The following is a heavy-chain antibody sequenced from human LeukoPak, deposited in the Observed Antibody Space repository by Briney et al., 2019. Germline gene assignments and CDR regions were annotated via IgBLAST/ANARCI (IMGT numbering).Heavy chain of an antibody. CDR2: ISYDGGNK. D-gene: IGHD6-19*01. CDR1: GFTFSSYG. CDR3: AKAAVAGPGEDY. Sequence: GRSLRLSCAASGFTFSSYGMHWVRQAPGKGLEWVAVISYDGGNKYYADSVKGRFTISRDNSKNTLYLQMNSLRAEDTAVYYCAKAAVAGPGEDYWGQGTLVTVSS. J-gene: IGHJ4*02. V-gene: IGHV3-30*18.